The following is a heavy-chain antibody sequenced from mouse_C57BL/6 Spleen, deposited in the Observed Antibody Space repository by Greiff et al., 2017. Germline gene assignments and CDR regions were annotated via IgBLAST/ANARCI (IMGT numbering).Heavy chain of an antibody. Sequence: EVQLQQSGPELVKPGASVKMSCKASGYTFTDYNMHWVKQSHGKSLEWIGYINPNNGGTSYNQKFKGKATLTVNKSSSTAYMELRSLTSEASAVYYCALITTVVEGFAYWGQGTLVTVS. D-gene: IGHD1-1*01. CDR1: GYTFTDYN. CDR3: ALITTVVEGFAY. V-gene: IGHV1-22*01. J-gene: IGHJ3*01. CDR2: INPNNGGT.